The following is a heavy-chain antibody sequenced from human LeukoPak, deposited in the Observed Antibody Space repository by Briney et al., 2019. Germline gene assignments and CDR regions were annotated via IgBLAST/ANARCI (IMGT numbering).Heavy chain of an antibody. Sequence: GGSLRLSCAASGFTLSSYAMSWVRQAPGKGLEWVSAISDTGNTYHADSVKGRFTISRDSSKNTLFLQMNRLRPEDAAVYYCAKAAVTTCRGAFCYPFDYWGLGTLVTVSS. D-gene: IGHD2-15*01. CDR2: ISDTGNT. CDR1: GFTLSSYA. CDR3: AKAAVTTCRGAFCYPFDY. J-gene: IGHJ4*02. V-gene: IGHV3-23*01.